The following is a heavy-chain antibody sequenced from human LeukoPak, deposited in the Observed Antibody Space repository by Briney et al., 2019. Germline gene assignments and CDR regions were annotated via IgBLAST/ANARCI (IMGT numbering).Heavy chain of an antibody. V-gene: IGHV1-8*01. CDR2: MNPNSGNT. Sequence: ASVKVSCKASGYTFTSYDINWVRQATGQGLEWMGWMNPNSGNTGYAQKFQGRVTMTRNTSISTAYMELSSLRSEDTAVYYCARARELRNYYFDYWGQGTLVTVSS. J-gene: IGHJ4*02. D-gene: IGHD1-26*01. CDR1: GYTFTSYD. CDR3: ARARELRNYYFDY.